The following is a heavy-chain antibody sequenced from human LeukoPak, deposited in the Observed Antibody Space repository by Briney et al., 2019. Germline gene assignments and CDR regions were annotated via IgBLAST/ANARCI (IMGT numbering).Heavy chain of an antibody. CDR2: IYTSGST. J-gene: IGHJ6*03. D-gene: IGHD1-1*01. V-gene: IGHV4-61*02. Sequence: PSETLSLTCTVSGGSISSSSYYWSWIRQPAGKGLEWIGRIYTSGSTNYNPSLKSRVTISVDTSKNQFSLKLSSVTAADTAVYYCARDYNSYYYYMDVWGKGTTVTISS. CDR1: GGSISSSSYY. CDR3: ARDYNSYYYYMDV.